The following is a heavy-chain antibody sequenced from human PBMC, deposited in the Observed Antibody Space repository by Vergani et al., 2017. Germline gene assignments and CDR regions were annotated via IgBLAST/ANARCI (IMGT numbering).Heavy chain of an antibody. V-gene: IGHV1-8*01. CDR3: ARAVGSSGWRPHYYYGMDV. Sequence: QVQLVQSGAEVKKPGASVKVSCKASGYTFTSYDINWVRQATGQGLEWMGWMNPNSGNTGYAQKFQGRVTMTRNTSISTAYMELSSLRSEDTAVYYCARAVGSSGWRPHYYYGMDVWGQGTTVTVSS. D-gene: IGHD6-19*01. J-gene: IGHJ6*02. CDR2: MNPNSGNT. CDR1: GYTFTSYD.